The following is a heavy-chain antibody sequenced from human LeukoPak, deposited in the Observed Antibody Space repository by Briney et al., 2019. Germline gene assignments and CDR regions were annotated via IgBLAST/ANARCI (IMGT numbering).Heavy chain of an antibody. J-gene: IGHJ4*02. V-gene: IGHV3-23*01. CDR2: ISNNGGYT. CDR3: AKQLGYRSDGSCYFPY. Sequence: GGSLRLSCAASGFTFSSSAMSWVRQAPGKGLEWVSAISNNGGYTYYADSVQGRFTISRDNSKSTLCLQMNSLRAEDTAVYYCAKQLGYRSDGSCYFPYWGQGTLVTVSS. CDR1: GFTFSSSA. D-gene: IGHD2-15*01.